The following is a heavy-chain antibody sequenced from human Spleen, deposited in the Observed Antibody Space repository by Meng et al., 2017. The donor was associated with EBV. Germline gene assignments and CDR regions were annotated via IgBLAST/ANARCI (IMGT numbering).Heavy chain of an antibody. CDR3: ARGASAGLIDY. D-gene: IGHD6-13*01. V-gene: IGHV4-4*02. Sequence: QLQPRESGRGQGKPSETLSLTCTVSGDYIRRSNWWNWVRQSPGKGLEWIGEIYHSGSVNYNPSLMSRLTLSVDKSNNQFSLRLYSVTAADTAVYYCARGASAGLIDYWGQGTLVIVSS. CDR2: IYHSGSV. J-gene: IGHJ4*02. CDR1: GDYIRRSNW.